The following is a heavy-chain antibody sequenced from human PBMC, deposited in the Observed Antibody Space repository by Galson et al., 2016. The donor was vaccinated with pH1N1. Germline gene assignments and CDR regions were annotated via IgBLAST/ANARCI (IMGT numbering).Heavy chain of an antibody. J-gene: IGHJ4*02. CDR2: MNQDGNKK. D-gene: IGHD3-22*01. CDR1: GFTLSSNW. CDR3: ATQDYYESSGYRGHAIYFGH. V-gene: IGHV3-7*03. Sequence: SLRLSCAASGFTLSSNWMSWVRQAPGKGLEWVANMNQDGNKKYFVDSVKGRFTISRDYSKNSLYLQMNSLRVEDTAIYYCATQDYYESSGYRGHAIYFGHGGQGTLVTVPS.